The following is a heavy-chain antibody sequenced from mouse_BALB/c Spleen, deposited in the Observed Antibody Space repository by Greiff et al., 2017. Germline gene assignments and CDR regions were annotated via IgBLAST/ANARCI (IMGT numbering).Heavy chain of an antibody. Sequence: EVQGVESGGGLVQPGGSLKLSCAASGFTFSSYGMSWVRQTPDKRLELVATINSNGGSTYYPDSVKGRFTISRDNARNILYLQMSSLRSEDTAMYYCASVIHYFRFAYWGQGTLVTVSA. D-gene: IGHD1-2*01. CDR1: GFTFSSYG. CDR3: ASVIHYFRFAY. J-gene: IGHJ3*01. CDR2: INSNGGST. V-gene: IGHV5-6-3*01.